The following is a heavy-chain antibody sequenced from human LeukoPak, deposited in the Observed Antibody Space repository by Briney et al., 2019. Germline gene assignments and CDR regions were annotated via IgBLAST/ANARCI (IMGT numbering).Heavy chain of an antibody. D-gene: IGHD3-22*01. J-gene: IGHJ4*02. CDR3: ARERYYDSSGHDY. Sequence: GASVKVSCKASGYTFTGYYMHWVRQAPGQGLEWMGWINPNSGGTNYAQKFQGRVTMTRDTSISTAYMELSRLRSDDTAVYYCARERYYDSSGHDYWGQGTLVTVSS. CDR2: INPNSGGT. V-gene: IGHV1-2*02. CDR1: GYTFTGYY.